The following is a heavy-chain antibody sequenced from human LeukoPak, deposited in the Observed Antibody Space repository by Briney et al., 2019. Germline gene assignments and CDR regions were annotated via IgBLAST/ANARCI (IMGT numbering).Heavy chain of an antibody. CDR2: ITSKYVT. CDR3: YGIHLGDAFDL. V-gene: IGHV3-53*01. J-gene: IGHJ3*01. CDR1: GFVVSRNY. Sequence: GGSLTLSCAASGFVVSRNYMAWVRQAPGKKLEWVSAITSKYVTYYADSVKGRFVISRDNSKNTMYLQMNGLRAEDTAMYYCYGIHLGDAFDLWGQGTMVTAPS. D-gene: IGHD3-16*01.